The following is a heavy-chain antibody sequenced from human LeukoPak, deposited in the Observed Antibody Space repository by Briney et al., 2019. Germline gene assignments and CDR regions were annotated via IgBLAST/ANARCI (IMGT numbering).Heavy chain of an antibody. CDR1: GGSIRSYY. D-gene: IGHD3-16*02. Sequence: SETLSLSCTVSGGSIRSYYWSWIRQPPGKGLEWIGYIYYSGSTNYNPSLKSRVTISVDTSKNQFSLKLSSVTAADTAVYYCARLDDYVWGSYRYTSWGQGTLVTVSS. V-gene: IGHV4-59*08. CDR3: ARLDDYVWGSYRYTS. CDR2: IYYSGST. J-gene: IGHJ5*02.